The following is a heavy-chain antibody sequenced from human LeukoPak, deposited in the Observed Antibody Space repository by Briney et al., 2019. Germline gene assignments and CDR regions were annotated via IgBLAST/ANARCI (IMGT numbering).Heavy chain of an antibody. CDR1: GGSFSGYY. V-gene: IGHV4-34*01. Sequence: SETLSLTCAVYGGSFSGYYWSWIRQPPGKGLEWIGEINHSGSTNYNPSLKSRVTISVDTSKNQFSLKLSSVTAADTAVYYCARKRGYYYDSSGYPNGIDYWGRGTLVTVSS. CDR2: INHSGST. D-gene: IGHD3-22*01. CDR3: ARKRGYYYDSSGYPNGIDY. J-gene: IGHJ4*02.